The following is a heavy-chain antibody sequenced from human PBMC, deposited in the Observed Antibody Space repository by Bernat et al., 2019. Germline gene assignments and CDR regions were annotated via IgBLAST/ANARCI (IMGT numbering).Heavy chain of an antibody. J-gene: IGHJ3*02. CDR1: GFSFKTYW. D-gene: IGHD3-22*01. CDR3: ARKGDISMRLKNAFDI. Sequence: EGQGGEAGGGLVQPGGSLRLSCTASGFSFKTYWMSWVRQAPGRGLEWAATIKQDGSEQYYVDSVKGRFTISRDNAKNSLYLQMDSLRAEDTAVYYCARKGDISMRLKNAFDIWGQGTVVTVSS. V-gene: IGHV3-7*03. CDR2: IKQDGSEQ.